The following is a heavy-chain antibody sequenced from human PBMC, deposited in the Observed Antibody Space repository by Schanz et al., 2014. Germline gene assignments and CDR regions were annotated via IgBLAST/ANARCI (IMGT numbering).Heavy chain of an antibody. CDR2: INPTGGST. Sequence: QVQLVQSGAEVKKPGASVKVSCKASGYTFTSYFIHWVRQAPGQGLEWMGIINPTGGSTSYAQKFLGRVTITADKSTSTAYMELKSLRSADTAVYYCATIGVNDYWRFGLDLWGQGTTVTVSS. D-gene: IGHD3-16*01. CDR3: ATIGVNDYWRFGLDL. CDR1: GYTFTSYF. V-gene: IGHV1-46*01. J-gene: IGHJ6*02.